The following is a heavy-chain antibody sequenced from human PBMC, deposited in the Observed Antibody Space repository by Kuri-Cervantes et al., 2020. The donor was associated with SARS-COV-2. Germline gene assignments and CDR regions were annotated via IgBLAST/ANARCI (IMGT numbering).Heavy chain of an antibody. J-gene: IGHJ5*02. V-gene: IGHV4-34*01. CDR2: INHSGST. CDR3: ARGRIAVVPAAKAFDP. CDR1: GGSFSGYY. D-gene: IGHD2-2*01. Sequence: SQTLSLTCAVYGGSFSGYYWSWIRQPPGKGLEWIGEINHSGSTNYNPSLKSRVTVSVDTSNNQFSLKLSSVTAADTAVYYCARGRIAVVPAAKAFDPWGQGTLVTVSS.